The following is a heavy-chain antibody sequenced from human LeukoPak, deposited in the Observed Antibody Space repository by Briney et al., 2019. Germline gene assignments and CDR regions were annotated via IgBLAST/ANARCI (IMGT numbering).Heavy chain of an antibody. J-gene: IGHJ4*02. Sequence: SETLSLTCTVSGGSISSYYWSWIRQPPGKGLEWIGYIYYSGSTNYNPSLKSRVTILVDTSKNQFSLKLSSVTAADTAVYYCARNPVGYFDYWGQGTLVTVSS. V-gene: IGHV4-59*01. CDR1: GGSISSYY. CDR3: ARNPVGYFDY. CDR2: IYYSGST.